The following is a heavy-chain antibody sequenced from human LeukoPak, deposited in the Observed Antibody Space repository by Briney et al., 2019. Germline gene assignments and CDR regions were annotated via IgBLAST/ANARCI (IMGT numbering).Heavy chain of an antibody. CDR3: ARVLGAGYDFWSGYYFDY. Sequence: ASVKVSCKASGDTFIGYYMHWVRQAPGQGLEWMGWINPNSGGTNYAQQFQGRVTMTRDTSISTAYMELSRLRSDDTAVYYCARVLGAGYDFWSGYYFDYWGQGTLVTVSS. J-gene: IGHJ4*02. D-gene: IGHD3-3*01. CDR2: INPNSGGT. V-gene: IGHV1-2*02. CDR1: GDTFIGYY.